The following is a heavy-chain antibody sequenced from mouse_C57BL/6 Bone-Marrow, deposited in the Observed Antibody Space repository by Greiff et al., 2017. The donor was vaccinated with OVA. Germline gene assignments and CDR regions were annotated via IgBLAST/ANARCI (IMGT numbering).Heavy chain of an antibody. Sequence: QVHVKQSGAELVRPGTSVKMSCKASGYTFTNYWIGWAKQRPGHGLEWIGDIYPGGGYTNYNEKFKGKATLTADKSSSTAYMQFSSLTSEDSAIYYCARTYYGSSYWYVDVWGTGTTVTVSS. D-gene: IGHD1-1*01. CDR3: ARTYYGSSYWYVDV. CDR1: GYTFTNYW. J-gene: IGHJ1*03. V-gene: IGHV1-63*01. CDR2: IYPGGGYT.